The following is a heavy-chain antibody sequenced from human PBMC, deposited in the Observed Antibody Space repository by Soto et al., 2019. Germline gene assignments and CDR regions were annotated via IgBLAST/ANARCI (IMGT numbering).Heavy chain of an antibody. CDR1: AFTFSNAW. D-gene: IGHD5-12*01. CDR3: ARYRFVNYTDYYFDD. J-gene: IGHJ4*01. Sequence: GGSLRLSCEAPAFTFSNAWMSWVRQAPGKGLEWVGRIKSKTDGGTGIDIHFADSVKGRFVISRDNAKTSLYLQMNSLRPEDTAVYYCARYRFVNYTDYYFDDWGNGTLVTVSS. V-gene: IGHV3-15*01. CDR2: IKSKTDGGTGIDI.